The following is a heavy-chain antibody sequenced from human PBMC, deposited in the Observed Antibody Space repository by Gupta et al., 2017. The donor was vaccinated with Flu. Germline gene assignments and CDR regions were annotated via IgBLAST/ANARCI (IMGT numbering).Heavy chain of an antibody. CDR3: AREPLPDDFWSGYYTERPYYFDY. V-gene: IGHV1-18*01. CDR1: GYTFTSYG. D-gene: IGHD3-3*01. CDR2: ISAYNGNT. Sequence: QVQLVQSGAEVKKPGASVKVSCKASGYTFTSYGISWVRQAPGQGLQGMGWISAYNGNTNYAQKLQGRVTMTTDTSTSTAYMELRSLRSDDTAVYYCAREPLPDDFWSGYYTERPYYFDYWGQGTLVTVSS. J-gene: IGHJ4*02.